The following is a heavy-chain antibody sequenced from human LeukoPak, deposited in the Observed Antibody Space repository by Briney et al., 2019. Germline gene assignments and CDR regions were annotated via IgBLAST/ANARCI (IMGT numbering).Heavy chain of an antibody. J-gene: IGHJ3*02. D-gene: IGHD2-15*01. CDR2: IYYSGAS. CDR1: GGSISSGGYY. V-gene: IGHV4-31*03. Sequence: SQTLSLTCTVSGGSISSGGYYWNWIRQHPGKGLEWIGYIYYSGASYYNPSLRGRVTMSVDTSKKQFSLKLSSVTAADTAVYYCARGCGGNCYPPGAFDIWGQGTMVTVSS. CDR3: ARGCGGNCYPPGAFDI.